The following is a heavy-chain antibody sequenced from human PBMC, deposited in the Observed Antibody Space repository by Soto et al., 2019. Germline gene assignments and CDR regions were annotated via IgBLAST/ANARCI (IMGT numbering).Heavy chain of an antibody. CDR2: ISSSSSYI. V-gene: IGHV3-21*01. Sequence: GSLRLSCAASGFTFSSYSMNWVRRAPGKGLEWVSSISSSSSYICYADSVKGRFTISRDNAKNSLYLQMNSLRAEDTAVYYCARDRGSSSWYVNNWFDPWGQGTLVTVSS. CDR3: ARDRGSSSWYVNNWFDP. D-gene: IGHD6-13*01. CDR1: GFTFSSYS. J-gene: IGHJ5*02.